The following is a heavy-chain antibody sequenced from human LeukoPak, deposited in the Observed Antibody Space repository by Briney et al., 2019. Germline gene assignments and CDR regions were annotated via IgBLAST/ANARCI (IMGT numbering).Heavy chain of an antibody. J-gene: IGHJ4*02. V-gene: IGHV3-23*01. D-gene: IGHD3-10*01. CDR3: AKARYYHGSEYYFDY. Sequence: GGSLRLSCAASGFTFSSYAMSWVRQAPGKGLEWVSAISGSGDGTYYADSVKGRFTASRDNSRNTLHLQMNSLRAEDTAVYYCAKARYYHGSEYYFDYWGQGTLVTVSS. CDR1: GFTFSSYA. CDR2: ISGSGDGT.